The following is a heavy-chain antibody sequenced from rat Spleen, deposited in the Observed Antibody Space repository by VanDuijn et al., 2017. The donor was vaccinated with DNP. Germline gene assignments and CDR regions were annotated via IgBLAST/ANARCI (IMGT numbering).Heavy chain of an antibody. CDR2: ISYSGST. CDR3: ARWVWYFDY. CDR1: GYSVSSNY. J-gene: IGHJ2*01. Sequence: EVQLQESGPGLVKPSQSLSLTCSVTGYSVSSNYWAWIRKFPGDKMEWIGHISYSGSTGYNPSLKSRISITRDTSKNQFFLQLNSVITEDTATYYCARWVWYFDYWGQGIIVTVSS. V-gene: IGHV3-1*01.